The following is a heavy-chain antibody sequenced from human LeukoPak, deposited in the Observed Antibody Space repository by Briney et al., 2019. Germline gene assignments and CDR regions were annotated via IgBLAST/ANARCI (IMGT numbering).Heavy chain of an antibody. V-gene: IGHV4-39*01. CDR1: GGSISSSSYY. Sequence: SETLSLTCTVSGGSISSSSYYWGWIRQPPGKGLEWIGSIYYSGSTYYNPSLKSRVTISVDTSKNQFSLKLSSVTAADTAVYYCARLRIGSGWGVGWQKAMNYFDYWGQGTLVTVSS. J-gene: IGHJ4*02. CDR2: IYYSGST. CDR3: ARLRIGSGWGVGWQKAMNYFDY. D-gene: IGHD6-19*01.